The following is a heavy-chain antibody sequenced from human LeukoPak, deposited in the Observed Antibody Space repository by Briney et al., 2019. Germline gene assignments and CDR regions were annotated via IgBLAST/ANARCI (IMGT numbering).Heavy chain of an antibody. V-gene: IGHV3-21*01. D-gene: IGHD1-26*01. CDR3: ARFEGIVGAATEFDY. CDR1: GFTFSSYS. J-gene: IGHJ4*02. CDR2: ISSSSSYI. Sequence: PGGSLRLSCAASGFTFSSYSMNWVRQAPGKGLEWVSSISSSSSYIYYADSVKGRFTISRDNAKNSLYLQMNSLRAEDTAVYYCARFEGIVGAATEFDYWGQGTLVTVYS.